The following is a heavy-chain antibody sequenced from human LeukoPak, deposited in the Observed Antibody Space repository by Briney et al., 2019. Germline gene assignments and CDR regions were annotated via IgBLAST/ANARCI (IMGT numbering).Heavy chain of an antibody. Sequence: SVKVSCKASGGTFSSYAISWVRQAPGQGLEWMGRIIPILGIANYAQKFQGRVTITADKSTSTVYMELSSLRSEDTAVYYCARGVCSSSWDEYYYYYYGMDVWGQGTTVTVSS. CDR2: IIPILGIA. D-gene: IGHD6-13*01. CDR1: GGTFSSYA. CDR3: ARGVCSSSWDEYYYYYYGMDV. V-gene: IGHV1-69*04. J-gene: IGHJ6*02.